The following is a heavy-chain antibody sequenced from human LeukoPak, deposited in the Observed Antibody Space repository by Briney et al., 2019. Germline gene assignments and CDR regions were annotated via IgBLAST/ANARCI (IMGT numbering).Heavy chain of an antibody. CDR1: GFTFSSYE. V-gene: IGHV3-48*03. CDR2: ISSSGSTI. D-gene: IGHD1-26*01. Sequence: GGSLRLSCAASGFTFSSYEMNWVRQAPGKGLEWVSHISSSGSTIYYADSVKGRFTISRDNAKNSLYLQMNSLRAEDTAVYYCARHRPSGSYYSWGEGTLVTVSS. CDR3: ARHRPSGSYYS. J-gene: IGHJ4*02.